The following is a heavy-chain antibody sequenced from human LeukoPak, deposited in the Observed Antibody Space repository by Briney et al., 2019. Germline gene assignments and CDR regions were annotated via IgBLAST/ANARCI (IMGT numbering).Heavy chain of an antibody. CDR1: GFTFSSYE. CDR3: ARDDSSGYYSYGY. Sequence: GGSLRLSCAASGFTFSSYEMNWVRQAPGKGLEWLSYISSSGSTTHYADSVKGRFTISRDNSKNTLYLQMNSLRAEDTAVYYCARDDSSGYYSYGYWGQGTLVTVSS. J-gene: IGHJ4*02. D-gene: IGHD3-22*01. CDR2: ISSSGSTT. V-gene: IGHV3-48*03.